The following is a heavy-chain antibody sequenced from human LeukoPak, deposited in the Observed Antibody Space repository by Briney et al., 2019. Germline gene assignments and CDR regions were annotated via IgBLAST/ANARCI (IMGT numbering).Heavy chain of an antibody. Sequence: GGPRRLSCEAPGFTFSTYWMSGVRQAPGKGLDWVANIKQDGSEKYYVDSVKGRFTISRDNAKNSLYLQMNSLRAEDTAVYYCARDPLAIVGATGYWGQGTLVTVSS. V-gene: IGHV3-7*01. CDR1: GFTFSTYW. J-gene: IGHJ4*02. D-gene: IGHD1-26*01. CDR3: ARDPLAIVGATGY. CDR2: IKQDGSEK.